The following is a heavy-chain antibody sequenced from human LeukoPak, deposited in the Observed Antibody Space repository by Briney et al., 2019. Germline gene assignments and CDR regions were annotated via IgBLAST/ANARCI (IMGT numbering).Heavy chain of an antibody. CDR3: AKGQRFYGEYYFDY. J-gene: IGHJ4*02. CDR1: RFAFSSYA. Sequence: GGSLRLSCAASRFAFSSYAMTWVRQAPGKGLEWVSTISGSSGNTYYADSVKGRFTISRDNSKNTLYLQINSLRAEDTAVYYCAKGQRFYGEYYFDYWGQGTLVTVSS. D-gene: IGHD4-17*01. V-gene: IGHV3-23*01. CDR2: ISGSSGNT.